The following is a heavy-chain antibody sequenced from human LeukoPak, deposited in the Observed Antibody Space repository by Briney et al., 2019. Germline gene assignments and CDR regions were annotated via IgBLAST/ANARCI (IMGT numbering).Heavy chain of an antibody. J-gene: IGHJ4*02. V-gene: IGHV4-59*11. Sequence: ASETLSLTCTVPGASMSSHYWSWIRQPPRKGLEWIGNIFYTGSTNYKPSLKSRLTISIDRSRNQFSLRLSSVTAADTAVYFCARSTRSSALRTWGQGIPVTVSS. CDR1: GASMSSHY. CDR3: ARSTRSSALRT. D-gene: IGHD2-15*01. CDR2: IFYTGST.